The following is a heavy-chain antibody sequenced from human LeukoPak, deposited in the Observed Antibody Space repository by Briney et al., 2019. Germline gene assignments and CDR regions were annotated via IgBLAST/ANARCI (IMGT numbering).Heavy chain of an antibody. CDR1: GFTFSSYA. CDR3: AKGNYYDSSGYYGVLDY. D-gene: IGHD3-22*01. CDR2: ISGSGGST. Sequence: GGSLRLSCVASGFTFSSYAMSWVRQAPGKGLEWVSAISGSGGSTYYADSVKGRFTISRDNSKNTLYLQMNSLRAEDTAVYYCAKGNYYDSSGYYGVLDYWGQGTLVTVSS. J-gene: IGHJ4*02. V-gene: IGHV3-23*01.